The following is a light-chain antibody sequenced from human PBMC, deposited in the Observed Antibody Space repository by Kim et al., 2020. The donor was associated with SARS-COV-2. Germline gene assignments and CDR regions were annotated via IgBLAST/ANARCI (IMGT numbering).Light chain of an antibody. J-gene: IGKJ1*01. Sequence: EIVMTQSPATLSVSPGERVALSCRASQSVSSSLAWYQQRPGQAPRLLIYGASTRATGIPARFSGSGSETEFTLTISSLQSEDFAVYYCQQYNNWPPWTFGQGTKVEIK. CDR3: QQYNNWPPWT. CDR2: GAS. V-gene: IGKV3-15*01. CDR1: QSVSSS.